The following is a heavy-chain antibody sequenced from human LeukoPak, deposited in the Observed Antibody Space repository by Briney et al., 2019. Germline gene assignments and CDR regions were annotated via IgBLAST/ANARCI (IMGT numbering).Heavy chain of an antibody. J-gene: IGHJ4*02. D-gene: IGHD2-15*01. CDR2: IKQDGSEK. V-gene: IGHV3-7*04. CDR3: ARDRYCSGGSCYSDY. Sequence: GGSLRLSCAASGFTFSSYEMSWVRQAPGKGLEWVANIKQDGSEKDYVDSVKGRFTISRDNAKNSLFLQMNSLRAEDTAVYYCARDRYCSGGSCYSDYWGQGTLVTVSS. CDR1: GFTFSSYE.